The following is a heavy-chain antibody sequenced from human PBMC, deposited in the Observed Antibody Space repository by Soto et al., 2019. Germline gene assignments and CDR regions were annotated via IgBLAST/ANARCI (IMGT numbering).Heavy chain of an antibody. CDR2: ISAYNNKT. CDR1: GYTFTSHG. J-gene: IGHJ6*03. CDR3: ARDLYCSGGSCYSSYYYYMDV. D-gene: IGHD2-15*01. Sequence: ASVKVSCKASGYTFTSHGISWVRQAPGQGLEWMGWISAYNNKTDYAQYLQGRVIMTTDTSTSTAYMELRSLRSDDTAVYYCARDLYCSGGSCYSSYYYYMDVWGKGTTVTVSS. V-gene: IGHV1-18*01.